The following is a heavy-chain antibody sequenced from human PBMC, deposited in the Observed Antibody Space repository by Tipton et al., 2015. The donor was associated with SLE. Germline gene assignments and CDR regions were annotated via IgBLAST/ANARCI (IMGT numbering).Heavy chain of an antibody. V-gene: IGHV4-34*01. J-gene: IGHJ2*01. D-gene: IGHD7-27*01. CDR1: GGSFSGYY. CDR3: ARHGGVTGETWYFDL. CDR2: INHRRST. Sequence: TLSLTCAVYGGSFSGYYWSWIRQPPGKGLEWIGEINHRRSTNYNPSLKSRVTISVDTSKNQFSLKLSSVTAADTAVYYCARHGGVTGETWYFDLWGRGTLVTVSS.